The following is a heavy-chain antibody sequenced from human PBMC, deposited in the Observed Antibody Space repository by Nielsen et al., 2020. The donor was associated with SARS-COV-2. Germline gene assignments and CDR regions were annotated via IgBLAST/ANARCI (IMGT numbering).Heavy chain of an antibody. D-gene: IGHD2-2*02. J-gene: IGHJ4*02. CDR3: ARDGYCSSTSCYTGDFDY. Sequence: GESLKISCAASGFTFSDYYMSWIRQAPGKGLEWVSYISSSSSYTNYADSVKGRFTISRDNAKNSLYLQMNSLRAEDTAVYYCARDGYCSSTSCYTGDFDYWGQGTLVTVSS. V-gene: IGHV3-11*05. CDR1: GFTFSDYY. CDR2: ISSSSSYT.